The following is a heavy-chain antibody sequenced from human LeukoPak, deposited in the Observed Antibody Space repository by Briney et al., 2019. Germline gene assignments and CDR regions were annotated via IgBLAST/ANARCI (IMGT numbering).Heavy chain of an antibody. CDR1: GYTFTGYY. V-gene: IGHV1-2*02. D-gene: IGHD2-15*01. CDR2: INPNSGGT. CDR3: ARPQTGIYCSGGSCYANFDY. J-gene: IGHJ4*02. Sequence: ASVRVSCKASGYTFTGYYMHWVRQAPGQGLEWMGWINPNSGGTNYAQKFQGRVTMTRDTSISTAYMELSRLRSDDTAVYYCARPQTGIYCSGGSCYANFDYWGQGTLVTVSS.